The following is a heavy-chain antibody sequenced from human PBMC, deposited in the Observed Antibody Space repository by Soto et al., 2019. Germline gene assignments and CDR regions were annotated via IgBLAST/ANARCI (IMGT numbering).Heavy chain of an antibody. CDR2: ISAYNGDT. V-gene: IGHV1-18*01. Sequence: ASVKVSCKASGGTFSSYAISWVRQAPGQGLEWMGWISAYNGDTNFAQKLQGRVSMTTDTSTSTVYMELRSLRSDDTAVYYCARGTRTRADYWGQGSLVTVAS. CDR1: GGTFSSYA. D-gene: IGHD2-2*01. CDR3: ARGTRTRADY. J-gene: IGHJ4*02.